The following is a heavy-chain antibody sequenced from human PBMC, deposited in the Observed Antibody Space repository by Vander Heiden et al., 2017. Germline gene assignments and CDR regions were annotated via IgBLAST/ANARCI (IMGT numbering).Heavy chain of an antibody. CDR1: GLTCTSCG. CDR3: AREMDYGSGSYKNWFDP. D-gene: IGHD3-10*01. CDR2: IWYDGSNK. J-gene: IGHJ5*02. Sequence: QVQLVESGGGVVQPGRSMRLSCAASGLTCTSCGMHWVRQAPGKGLEWVAVIWYDGSNKYYAVSGKGRFTISRDNSKNTLYLQMNSLRAEDTAVYYCAREMDYGSGSYKNWFDPWGQGTLVTVSS. V-gene: IGHV3-33*08.